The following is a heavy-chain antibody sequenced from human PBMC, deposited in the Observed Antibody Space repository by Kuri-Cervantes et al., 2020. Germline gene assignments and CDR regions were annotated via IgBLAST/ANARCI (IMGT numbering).Heavy chain of an antibody. CDR1: GFTFSSYG. CDR3: ARGHYGEADAFDI. CDR2: ISYDGSNK. D-gene: IGHD4-17*01. V-gene: IGHV3-30*03. J-gene: IGHJ3*02. Sequence: GESLKISCAASGFTFSSYGMHWVRQAPGKGLEWVAVISYDGSNKYYADSMKGRFTISRDNPKNSLYLQMNSLRDEDTAVYYCARGHYGEADAFDIWGQGTMVTVSS.